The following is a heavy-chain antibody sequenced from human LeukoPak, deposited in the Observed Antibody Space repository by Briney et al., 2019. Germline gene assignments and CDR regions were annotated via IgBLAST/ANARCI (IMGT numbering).Heavy chain of an antibody. CDR2: INHSGST. Sequence: PSETLSLTCAVYGGSFSGYYWSWIRQPPGKGLEWIGEINHSGSTNYNPSLKSRVTISVDTSKNQFSLKLSSVTAADTAVYYCARGITGTTGWNYWGQGTLVTVSS. CDR1: GGSFSGYY. CDR3: ARGITGTTGWNY. J-gene: IGHJ4*02. D-gene: IGHD1-14*01. V-gene: IGHV4-34*01.